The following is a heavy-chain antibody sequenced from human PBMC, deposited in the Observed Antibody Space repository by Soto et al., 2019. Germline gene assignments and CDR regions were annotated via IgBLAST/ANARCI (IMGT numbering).Heavy chain of an antibody. V-gene: IGHV3-23*01. CDR2: ISGSGDST. CDR1: GFSFSSFA. CDR3: AKDSSGWYLGFYY. Sequence: EVQLLESGGGLVQPGGSLRLSCAASGFSFSSFAMSWVRQAPGQGLEWVSAISGSGDSTFYADSVKGRFTSSRYKSKDTLLLQMNSLRAEDTAVYYCAKDSSGWYLGFYYWGQGALVTVSS. J-gene: IGHJ4*02. D-gene: IGHD6-19*01.